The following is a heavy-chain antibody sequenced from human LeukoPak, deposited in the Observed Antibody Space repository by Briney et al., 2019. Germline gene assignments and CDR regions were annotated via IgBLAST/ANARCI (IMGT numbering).Heavy chain of an antibody. CDR1: GFTFSSYA. CDR3: AKDITMVRGVDY. CDR2: VSSNGAKT. D-gene: IGHD3-10*01. Sequence: GGSLRLSYAASGFTFSSYAITWVRQAPGKGLEWVSAVSSNGAKTYYADSVKGRFTISRDNYKNMVFLQMNSLRAEDTAVYYCAKDITMVRGVDYWGQGTLVTVSS. V-gene: IGHV3-23*01. J-gene: IGHJ4*02.